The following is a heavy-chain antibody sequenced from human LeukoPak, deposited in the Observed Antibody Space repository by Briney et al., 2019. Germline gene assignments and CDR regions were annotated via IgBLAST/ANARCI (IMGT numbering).Heavy chain of an antibody. V-gene: IGHV4-4*02. Sequence: SETLSLTCAVSGGSISSSNWWSWVRQPPGKGLEWTGEIYHSGSTNYNPSLKSRVTISVDKSKNQFSLRLSSVTAADTAVYYCATSDYYDSSGYLDWGQGTLVTVSS. CDR2: IYHSGST. CDR3: ATSDYYDSSGYLD. CDR1: GGSISSSNW. D-gene: IGHD3-22*01. J-gene: IGHJ4*02.